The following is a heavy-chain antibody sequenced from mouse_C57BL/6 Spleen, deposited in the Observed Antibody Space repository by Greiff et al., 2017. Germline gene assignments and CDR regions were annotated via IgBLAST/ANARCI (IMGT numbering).Heavy chain of an antibody. J-gene: IGHJ4*01. CDR3: ARCDYDAMDY. CDR2: ISPNNGGT. Sequence: EVQLQQSGPELVKPGASVKIPCKASGYTFTDYNMDWVKQSHGKSLEWIGDISPNNGGTFYNQKFKGKATLTVDKSSSTAYMELRSLTSEDTAVYYCARCDYDAMDYGGQGTSVTVSS. V-gene: IGHV1-18*01. CDR1: GYTFTDYN.